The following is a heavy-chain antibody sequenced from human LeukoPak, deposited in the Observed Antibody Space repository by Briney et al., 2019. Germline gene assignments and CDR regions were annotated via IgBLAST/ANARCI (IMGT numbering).Heavy chain of an antibody. D-gene: IGHD4-17*01. CDR3: AKDRVYGDYVRDY. CDR1: GFTFSGYA. Sequence: GGSLRLSCAASGFTFSGYAMSWVRQAPGKGLEWVSAISGSGGSTYYADSVKGRFTISRDNSKNTLYLQMNSLRAEDTAVYYCAKDRVYGDYVRDYWGQGTLVTVSS. J-gene: IGHJ4*02. V-gene: IGHV3-23*01. CDR2: ISGSGGST.